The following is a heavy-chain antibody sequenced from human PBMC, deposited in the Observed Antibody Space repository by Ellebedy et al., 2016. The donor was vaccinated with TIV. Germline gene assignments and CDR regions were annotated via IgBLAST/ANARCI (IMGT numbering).Heavy chain of an antibody. D-gene: IGHD6-19*01. CDR1: GFTFTTYA. V-gene: IGHV3-23*01. CDR3: AKGRGGGSDSSAPRYYFDS. Sequence: GESLKISCAASGFTFTTYAMSWVRQAPGKGLEWVSTISGSGGSTYYADSVKGRFTLSRDNSKRTVYLQMNSLRVEDTAVYYWAKGRGGGSDSSAPRYYFDSWGLGTLVTVSS. J-gene: IGHJ4*02. CDR2: ISGSGGST.